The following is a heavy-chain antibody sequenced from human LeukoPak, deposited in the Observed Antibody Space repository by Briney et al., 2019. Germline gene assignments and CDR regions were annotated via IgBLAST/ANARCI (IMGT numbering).Heavy chain of an antibody. Sequence: GRSLRLSCAASGFTFDDYAMHWVRQAPGKGLEWVSGISWNSGSIGYADPVKGRFTISRDNAKNSLYLQMNSLRAEDTALYYCAKGPQRGYSYVGHFDYWGQGTLVTVSS. CDR3: AKGPQRGYSYVGHFDY. CDR2: ISWNSGSI. CDR1: GFTFDDYA. J-gene: IGHJ4*02. V-gene: IGHV3-9*01. D-gene: IGHD5-18*01.